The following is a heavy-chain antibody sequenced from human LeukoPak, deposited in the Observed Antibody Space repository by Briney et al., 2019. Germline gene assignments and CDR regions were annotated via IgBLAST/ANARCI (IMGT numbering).Heavy chain of an antibody. CDR2: ISYDGSNK. J-gene: IGHJ5*02. Sequence: GRSLRLSCAASGFTFSSYGMHWVRQAPGKGLEWVAVISYDGSNKYYADSVKGRFTISRDNSKNTLYLQMNSLRAEDTAVYYCARDGDCSSTSCYWGWFDPWGLGTLVTVSS. D-gene: IGHD2-2*01. CDR1: GFTFSSYG. V-gene: IGHV3-30*03. CDR3: ARDGDCSSTSCYWGWFDP.